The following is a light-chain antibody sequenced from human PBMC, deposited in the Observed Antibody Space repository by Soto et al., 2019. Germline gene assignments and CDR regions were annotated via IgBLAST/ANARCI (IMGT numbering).Light chain of an antibody. J-gene: IGLJ2*01. V-gene: IGLV1-40*01. CDR2: GNS. CDR1: SSNIGAGYD. Sequence: QSVLTQPPSVSGAPGQRVTISCTGSSSNIGAGYDVQWYQQLPGTAPKLLIYGNSNRPSGVPDRFSGSKSGTSASLAITGLQAEDGADYYCQSYDSSLSGYVVFGGGTQLTV. CDR3: QSYDSSLSGYVV.